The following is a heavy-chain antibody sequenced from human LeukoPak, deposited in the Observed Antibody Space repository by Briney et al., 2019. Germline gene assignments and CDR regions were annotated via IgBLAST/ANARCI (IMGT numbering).Heavy chain of an antibody. Sequence: GRSLRLSCTASGFTFGDYAMSWVRQAPGKGLEWVGFISSKAYGGTTEYAASVKGRFTISRDDSKSIAYLQMNSLKTEDTAVYYCTRGDLYYDFWSGYYRPYYFDYWGQGTLVTVSS. V-gene: IGHV3-49*04. CDR3: TRGDLYYDFWSGYYRPYYFDY. D-gene: IGHD3-3*01. CDR1: GFTFGDYA. J-gene: IGHJ4*02. CDR2: ISSKAYGGTT.